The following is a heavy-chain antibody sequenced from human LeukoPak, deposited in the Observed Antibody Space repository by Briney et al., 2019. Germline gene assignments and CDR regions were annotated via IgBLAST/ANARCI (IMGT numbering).Heavy chain of an antibody. Sequence: SETLSLTCAVSGGSFGGHYWNWIRQPPGKGLEWIGEINHGGSTNYNPSLKSRVTISVDTSQNQFSLRLSSVTAADTAVYYCARVSGYDWESFHDYWGQGILVTVSS. D-gene: IGHD5-12*01. V-gene: IGHV4-34*01. CDR2: INHGGST. J-gene: IGHJ4*02. CDR1: GGSFGGHY. CDR3: ARVSGYDWESFHDY.